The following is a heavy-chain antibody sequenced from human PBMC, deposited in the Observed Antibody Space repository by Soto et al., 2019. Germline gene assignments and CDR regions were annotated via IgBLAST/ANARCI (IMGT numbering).Heavy chain of an antibody. D-gene: IGHD1-26*01. CDR3: AKVEGFIVGATIYY. Sequence: AGGSLRLSCAASGFTFSSYAMSWVRQAPGKGLEWVSAISGSGGSTYYADSVKGRFTISRDNSKNTLYLQMNSLRAEDTAVYYCAKVEGFIVGATIYYWGQGTLVTVSS. CDR2: ISGSGGST. V-gene: IGHV3-23*01. CDR1: GFTFSSYA. J-gene: IGHJ4*02.